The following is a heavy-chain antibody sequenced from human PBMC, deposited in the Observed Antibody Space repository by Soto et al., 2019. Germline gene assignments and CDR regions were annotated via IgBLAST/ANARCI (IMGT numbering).Heavy chain of an antibody. CDR1: GGSISSYY. D-gene: IGHD3-10*01. J-gene: IGHJ4*02. CDR3: ARVSPAEYYFDY. Sequence: PSETLSLTCTVSGGSISSYYWSWIRQPPGKGLEWIGYIYYSGSTNYNPSLKSRVTISVDTSKNQFSLKLSSVTAADTAVYYCARVSPAEYYFDYWGQGTLVTVSS. CDR2: IYYSGST. V-gene: IGHV4-59*01.